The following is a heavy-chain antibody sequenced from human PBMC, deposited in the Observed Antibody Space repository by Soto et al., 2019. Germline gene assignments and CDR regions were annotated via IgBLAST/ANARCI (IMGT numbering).Heavy chain of an antibody. J-gene: IGHJ5*02. CDR1: GFTFSSYD. V-gene: IGHV3-13*01. Sequence: EVQLVESGGGLVQPGGSLRLSCAASGFTFSSYDMHWVRQATGKGLEWVTAIGTAGDTYYPASGKGRFTISSKNAKNSLDLQMNSLRAGDTAVYYCARAIGSNWFDPRGQGTLVTVSS. CDR2: IGTAGDT. D-gene: IGHD3-16*02. CDR3: ARAIGSNWFDP.